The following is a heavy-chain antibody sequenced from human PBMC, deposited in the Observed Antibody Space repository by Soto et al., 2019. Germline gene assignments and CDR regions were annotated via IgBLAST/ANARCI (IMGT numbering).Heavy chain of an antibody. V-gene: IGHV1-2*04. CDR1: GYTFTGYY. CDR2: INPNSGGT. Sequence: ASVKVSCKASGYTFTGYYMYWVRQAPGQGLEWMGWINPNSGGTNYAQKFQGWVTTTRDTSISTAHMELSRLRSDDTGGYYCARVGYCSSTSCYGGRYFDYWGQGTLVTVSS. J-gene: IGHJ4*02. D-gene: IGHD2-2*03. CDR3: ARVGYCSSTSCYGGRYFDY.